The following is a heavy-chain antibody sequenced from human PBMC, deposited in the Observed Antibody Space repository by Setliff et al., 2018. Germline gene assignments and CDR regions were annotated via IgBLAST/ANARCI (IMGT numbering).Heavy chain of an antibody. CDR3: ARLQFYSSGWYRDDY. Sequence: GGSLRLSCAATGFTFDDYGMSWVRQAPGKGLEWVSGIHWNGGRTGYADSVKGRFTISRDEAKNSLYLQMNSLRAEDTAVYYCARLQFYSSGWYRDDYWGQGTLVTVSS. D-gene: IGHD6-19*01. J-gene: IGHJ4*02. CDR2: IHWNGGRT. CDR1: GFTFDDYG. V-gene: IGHV3-20*04.